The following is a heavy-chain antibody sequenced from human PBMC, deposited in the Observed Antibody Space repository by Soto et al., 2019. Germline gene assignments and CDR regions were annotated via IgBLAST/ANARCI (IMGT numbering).Heavy chain of an antibody. CDR3: ARVLRTVTSIDAERSRTEAPNYYYYMDV. J-gene: IGHJ6*03. V-gene: IGHV3-66*01. D-gene: IGHD4-17*01. CDR2: IYSGGST. Sequence: GESLKISCAASGFTVSSNYMSWVRQAPGKGLEWVSVIYSGGSTYYADSVKGRFTISRDNSKNTLYLQMNSLRAEDTAVYYCARVLRTVTSIDAERSRTEAPNYYYYMDVWGKGTTVTVSS. CDR1: GFTVSSNY.